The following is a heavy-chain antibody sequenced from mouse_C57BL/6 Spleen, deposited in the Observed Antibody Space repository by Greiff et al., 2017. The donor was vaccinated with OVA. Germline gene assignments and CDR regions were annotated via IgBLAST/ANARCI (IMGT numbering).Heavy chain of an antibody. D-gene: IGHD2-1*01. CDR1: GYTFTSYW. J-gene: IGHJ2*01. Sequence: QVQLQQPGAELVKPGASVKLSCKASGYTFTSYWMHWVKQRPGQGLEWIGMIHPNSGSTNYNEKFKSKATLTVDKSSSTAYMQLSSLTSEDSAVYYCARDDREIYYGNYNFDYWGQGTTLTVSS. V-gene: IGHV1-64*01. CDR3: ARDDREIYYGNYNFDY. CDR2: IHPNSGST.